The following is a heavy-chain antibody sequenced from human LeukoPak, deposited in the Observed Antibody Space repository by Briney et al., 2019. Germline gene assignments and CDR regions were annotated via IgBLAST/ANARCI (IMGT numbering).Heavy chain of an antibody. D-gene: IGHD6-13*01. J-gene: IGHJ5*02. Sequence: SETLSLTCTVSGGSISSYYWSWIRQPPGKGLEWIGYIYYSGSTNYNPSLKSRVTISVDTSKNQFSLKLSSVTAADTAVYYCARHRLYSGSWPLEFDPWGQGTLVTVSS. CDR2: IYYSGST. V-gene: IGHV4-59*08. CDR3: ARHRLYSGSWPLEFDP. CDR1: GGSISSYY.